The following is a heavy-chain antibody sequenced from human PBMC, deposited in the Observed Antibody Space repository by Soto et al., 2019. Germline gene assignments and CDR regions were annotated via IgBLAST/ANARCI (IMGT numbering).Heavy chain of an antibody. J-gene: IGHJ5*02. D-gene: IGHD5-12*01. CDR3: AKGDNLGPKTGYAFDP. V-gene: IGHV6-1*01. CDR1: GDSVSSNTAS. Sequence: SQTLSLTCAISGDSVSSNTASWNWIRQSPSRGLEWLGRTYFRSKWYNDYAVSVKSRIITNPDTSNNQFSLQLNSVTPEGTAAYFCAKGDNLGPKTGYAFDPWGQGIMVTVSS. CDR2: TYFRSKWYN.